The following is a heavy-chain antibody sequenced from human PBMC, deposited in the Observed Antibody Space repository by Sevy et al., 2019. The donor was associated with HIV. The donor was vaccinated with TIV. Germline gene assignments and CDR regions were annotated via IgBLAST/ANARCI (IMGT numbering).Heavy chain of an antibody. J-gene: IGHJ5*02. Sequence: ASVKVSCKASGYTFTGYYMHWVRQAPGQGLEWMGWINPNSGGTNYAQKFQGRVTMTRDRSIIKAYMELSRLISDDTAVYYCARGFYYYDSSGYYWPWGQGTLVTVSS. CDR2: INPNSGGT. V-gene: IGHV1-2*02. CDR3: ARGFYYYDSSGYYWP. CDR1: GYTFTGYY. D-gene: IGHD3-22*01.